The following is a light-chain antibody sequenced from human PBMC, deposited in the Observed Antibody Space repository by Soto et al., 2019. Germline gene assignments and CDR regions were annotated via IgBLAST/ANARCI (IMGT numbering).Light chain of an antibody. CDR1: QSVSSSY. J-gene: IGKJ5*01. V-gene: IGKV3-20*01. CDR2: GAS. CDR3: QQYGSSPPIT. Sequence: EIVWRQSPGTLSWSPVEIATVACSVSQSVSSSYLAWYQQKPGQAPRLLIYGASSRATGIPDRFSGSGSGTDFTLTISRLEPEDFAVYYCQQYGSSPPITFGQGTRLEIK.